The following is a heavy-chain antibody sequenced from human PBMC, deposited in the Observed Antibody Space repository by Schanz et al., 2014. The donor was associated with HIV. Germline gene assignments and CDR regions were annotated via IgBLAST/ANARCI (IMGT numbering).Heavy chain of an antibody. V-gene: IGHV3-30*18. D-gene: IGHD3-3*01. CDR3: AKGPTFGVLTPAD. CDR2: ISYDGTNK. J-gene: IGHJ4*02. Sequence: QVQLVESGGGVVQPGRSLRLSCAASGFTFDSYGIHWVRQAPGKGLEWVAVISYDGTNKKFADSVKGRFTISRDNSKNTLYLQMTTLRAEDTAVYYCAKGPTFGVLTPADWGQGTLVTVSS. CDR1: GFTFDSYG.